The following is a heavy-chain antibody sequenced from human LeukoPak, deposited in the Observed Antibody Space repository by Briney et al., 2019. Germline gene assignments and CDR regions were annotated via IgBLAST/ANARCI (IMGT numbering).Heavy chain of an antibody. D-gene: IGHD1-26*01. CDR1: GFTFSSYA. CDR2: ISGSGGST. V-gene: IGHV3-23*01. CDR3: AAYWGSGSYYLSE. Sequence: GGSLRLSCAASGFTFSSYAMSWVRQAPGKGLEWVSAISGSGGSTYYADSVKGRFTISRDNSKNTLYLQMNSLRAEDTAVYYCAAYWGSGSYYLSEGGQGTLVTVSS. J-gene: IGHJ4*02.